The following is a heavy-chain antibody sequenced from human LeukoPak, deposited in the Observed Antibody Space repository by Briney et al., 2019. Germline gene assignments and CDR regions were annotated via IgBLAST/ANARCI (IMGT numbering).Heavy chain of an antibody. D-gene: IGHD3-9*01. V-gene: IGHV1-69*13. CDR1: GGTFSSYA. Sequence: GASVKVSCKASGGTFSSYAISWVRQAPGQGLEWMGGIIPIFGTANYAQKFQGRVTITADESTSTAYMELSSLRSEDTAVYYCARDRYDILTGYPRNWFDPWGQGTLVTVSS. J-gene: IGHJ5*02. CDR2: IIPIFGTA. CDR3: ARDRYDILTGYPRNWFDP.